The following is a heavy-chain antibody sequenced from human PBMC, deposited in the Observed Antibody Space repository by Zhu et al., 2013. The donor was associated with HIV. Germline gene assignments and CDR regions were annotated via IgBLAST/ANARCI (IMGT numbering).Heavy chain of an antibody. Sequence: QVQLVQSGAEVKKPGASVRVSCKASGYTFITYSINWVRQAPGQGLEWMGWISTSNPHTSYAKKFQGRVTMTTDSSTTTADMELRGLTSDDTAVYYCARDRYYNLRGYYYESADWGQGTLVTVSS. D-gene: IGHD3-22*01. CDR2: ISTSNPHT. V-gene: IGHV1-18*01. CDR1: GYTFITYS. J-gene: IGHJ4*02. CDR3: ARDRYYNLRGYYYESAD.